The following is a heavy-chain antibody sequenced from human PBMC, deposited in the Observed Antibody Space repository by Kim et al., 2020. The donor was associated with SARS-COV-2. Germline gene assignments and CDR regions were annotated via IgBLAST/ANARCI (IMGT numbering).Heavy chain of an antibody. D-gene: IGHD1-26*01. J-gene: IGHJ4*02. Sequence: ASVKVSCKASGYTFTRYYVHWVRQAPGQGLEWMGLINPSGGSTSYAQKFQGRVTLTRDTSTNTVYMILSSLRSDDTAVYYCASDAKLGTTSYFDYWGQGTLVTVSS. CDR1: GYTFTRYY. CDR2: INPSGGST. CDR3: ASDAKLGTTSYFDY. V-gene: IGHV1-46*01.